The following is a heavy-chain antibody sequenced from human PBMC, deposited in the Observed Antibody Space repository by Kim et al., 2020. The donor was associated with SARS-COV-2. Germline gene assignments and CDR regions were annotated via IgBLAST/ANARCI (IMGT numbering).Heavy chain of an antibody. J-gene: IGHJ4*02. CDR2: INPSGGST. Sequence: ASVKVSCKASGYTFTSYYMHWVRQAPGQGLEWMGIINPSGGSTSYAQKFQGRVTMTRDTSTSTVYMELSSLRSEDTAVYYCARGSPVYYDILTGYYRDYWGPGTLVTVSS. D-gene: IGHD3-9*01. CDR1: GYTFTSYY. CDR3: ARGSPVYYDILTGYYRDY. V-gene: IGHV1-46*01.